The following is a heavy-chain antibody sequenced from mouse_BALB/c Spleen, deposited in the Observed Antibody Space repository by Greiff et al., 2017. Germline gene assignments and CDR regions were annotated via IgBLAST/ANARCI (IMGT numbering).Heavy chain of an antibody. Sequence: EVKLMESGGGLVQPGGSMKLSCVASGFTFSNYWMNWVRQSPEKGLEWVAEIRLKSNNYATHYAESVKGRFTISRDDSKSSVYLQMNNLRAEDTGIYYCTREGNYGNYEFAYWGQGTLVTVSA. J-gene: IGHJ3*01. D-gene: IGHD2-1*01. CDR1: GFTFSNYW. V-gene: IGHV6-6*02. CDR3: TREGNYGNYEFAY. CDR2: IRLKSNNYAT.